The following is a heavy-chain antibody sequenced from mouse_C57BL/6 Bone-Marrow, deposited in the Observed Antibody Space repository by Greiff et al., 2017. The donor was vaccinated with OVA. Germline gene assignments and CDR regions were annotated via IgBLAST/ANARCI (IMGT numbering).Heavy chain of an antibody. D-gene: IGHD1-1*01. CDR1: GYTFTSYW. V-gene: IGHV1-50*01. CDR2: IDPSDSYT. CDR3: ARDYYYGSSSYWYFDV. Sequence: VQLQQPGAELVKPGASVKLSCKASGYTFTSYWMQWVKQRPGQGLEWIGEIDPSDSYTNYNQKFKGKATLTVDTSSSTAYMQLSSLTSEDSAVYYCARDYYYGSSSYWYFDVWGTGTTVTVSS. J-gene: IGHJ1*03.